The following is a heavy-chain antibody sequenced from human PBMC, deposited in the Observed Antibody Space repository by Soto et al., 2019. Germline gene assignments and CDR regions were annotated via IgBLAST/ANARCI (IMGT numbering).Heavy chain of an antibody. Sequence: PGGSLRLSCAASGCTCIGYASSWIIQAPGKGLEWVSAVRGSGGTTYYADSVKGRFTISRDNSKNTVYLQMNSLRVEDTAVYYCARDRKRDGRDVYIQEYAFDIWGQGTMVTVSS. CDR1: GCTCIGYA. V-gene: IGHV3-23*01. J-gene: IGHJ3*02. D-gene: IGHD2-15*01. CDR3: ARDRKRDGRDVYIQEYAFDI. CDR2: VRGSGGTT.